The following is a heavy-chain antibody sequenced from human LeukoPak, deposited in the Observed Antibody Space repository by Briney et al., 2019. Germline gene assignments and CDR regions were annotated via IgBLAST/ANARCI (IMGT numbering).Heavy chain of an antibody. J-gene: IGHJ5*02. CDR1: GGSLSSYY. CDR2: IYTSGST. Sequence: SETLSLTCTVSGGSLSSYYWSWIRQPAGKGLEWIERIYTSGSTNYNPSLKSRVTMSVDTSKSQFSLKLRSVTAADTAVYYCARYSRSWYNWFDPWGQGTLVTVSS. D-gene: IGHD6-13*01. V-gene: IGHV4-4*07. CDR3: ARYSRSWYNWFDP.